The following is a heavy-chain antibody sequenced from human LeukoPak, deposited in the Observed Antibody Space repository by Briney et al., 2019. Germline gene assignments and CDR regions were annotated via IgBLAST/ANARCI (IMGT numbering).Heavy chain of an antibody. CDR2: IIPIFGTA. J-gene: IGHJ4*02. V-gene: IGHV1-69*13. CDR3: ASQLNYDSSGYYPD. CDR1: GGTFSSYA. D-gene: IGHD3-22*01. Sequence: SVMVSCKASGGTFSSYAISWVRQAPGQGLEWMGGIIPIFGTANYAQKFQGRVTITADESTSTAYMELSSLRSEDTAVYYCASQLNYDSSGYYPDWGQGTLVTVSS.